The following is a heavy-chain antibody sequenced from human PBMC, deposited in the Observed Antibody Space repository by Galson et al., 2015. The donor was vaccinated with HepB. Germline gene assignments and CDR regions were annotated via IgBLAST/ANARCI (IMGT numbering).Heavy chain of an antibody. CDR1: HGSINNYY. V-gene: IGHV4-59*08. J-gene: IGHJ4*02. CDR3: ARHPGRGSVGYAFDL. CDR2: IRYTGDT. Sequence: ETLSLTCSVSHGSINNYYWSWIRQSPGNRPEWIGYIRYTGDTTYNPSLGYRVGMSVDASINQVSLWLTSVTDADTAIYYCARHPGRGSVGYAFDLWGQGTLVTVSA. D-gene: IGHD5-12*01.